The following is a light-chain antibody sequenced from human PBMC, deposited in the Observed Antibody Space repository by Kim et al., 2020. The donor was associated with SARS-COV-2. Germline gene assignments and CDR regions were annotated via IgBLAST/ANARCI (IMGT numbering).Light chain of an antibody. CDR3: QQSYITPFT. Sequence: DIQMTQSPSSLSASVGDRVTNTCRTTQSISSHLNWYQQKPGRAPKLLISAASTLQGGVPSRFSGSGSETDFTLTISSLQPDDFATYFCQQSYITPFTFGPGTKVDIK. V-gene: IGKV1-39*01. J-gene: IGKJ3*01. CDR1: QSISSH. CDR2: AAS.